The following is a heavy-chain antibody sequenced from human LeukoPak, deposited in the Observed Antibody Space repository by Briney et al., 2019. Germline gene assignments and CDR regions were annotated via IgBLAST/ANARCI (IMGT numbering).Heavy chain of an antibody. J-gene: IGHJ4*02. CDR3: AKAGAVVVVAAKYFDY. CDR1: GFTFSSYE. Sequence: GGSLRLSCAASGFTFSSYEMNWVRQAPGKGLEWVSYISSSGSTIYYADSVKGRFTISRDNSKNTLYLQMNSLRAEDTAVYYCAKAGAVVVVAAKYFDYWGQGTLVTVSS. CDR2: ISSSGSTI. D-gene: IGHD2-15*01. V-gene: IGHV3-48*03.